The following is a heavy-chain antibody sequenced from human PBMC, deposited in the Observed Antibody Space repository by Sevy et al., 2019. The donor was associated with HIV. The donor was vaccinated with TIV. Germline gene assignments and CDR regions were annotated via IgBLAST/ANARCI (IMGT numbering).Heavy chain of an antibody. CDR1: GFTFRNYA. CDR2: ISGSGGRT. Sequence: GGSLRFSCAGSGFTFRNYAMSWVRQAPGKGLEWVSAISGSGGRTYYADSVKGRFTISRDNSKNALYLQMNSLRAEDTAVYYCAKEGYYDSTGSYYYVDYWGQGTLVTVSS. J-gene: IGHJ4*02. CDR3: AKEGYYDSTGSYYYVDY. V-gene: IGHV3-23*01. D-gene: IGHD3-22*01.